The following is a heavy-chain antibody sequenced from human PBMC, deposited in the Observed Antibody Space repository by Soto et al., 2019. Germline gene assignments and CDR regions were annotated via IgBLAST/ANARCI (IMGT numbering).Heavy chain of an antibody. Sequence: ASVKVSCKASGGTFSSYTISWVRQAPGQGLEWMGRIIPILGIANYAQKFQGRVTITADKSTSTAYMELSSLRSEDTAVYYCAREAYSNYVFYYYMDVWGKGTTVTVSS. V-gene: IGHV1-69*04. D-gene: IGHD4-4*01. J-gene: IGHJ6*03. CDR2: IIPILGIA. CDR3: AREAYSNYVFYYYMDV. CDR1: GGTFSSYT.